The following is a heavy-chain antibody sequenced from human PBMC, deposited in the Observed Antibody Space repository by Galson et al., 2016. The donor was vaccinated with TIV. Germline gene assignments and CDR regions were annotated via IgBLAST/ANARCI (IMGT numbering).Heavy chain of an antibody. Sequence: SVKVSCKVSGYSLTEVVMHWVRQAPGKGLEWMGGFDPEVGRTIYAQKLQGRATMTADTSTDTAYMELGSLRFEDTAVYYCATVAWFPGLSLDNWGQGTLVTVSS. CDR1: GYSLTEVV. D-gene: IGHD3-22*01. CDR2: FDPEVGRT. CDR3: ATVAWFPGLSLDN. J-gene: IGHJ4*02. V-gene: IGHV1-24*01.